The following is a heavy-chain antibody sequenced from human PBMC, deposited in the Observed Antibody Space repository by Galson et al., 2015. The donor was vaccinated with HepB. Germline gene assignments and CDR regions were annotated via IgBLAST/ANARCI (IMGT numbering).Heavy chain of an antibody. J-gene: IGHJ2*01. CDR3: ARQSARLWFGEPRYFDL. CDR2: IDISGDT. Sequence: SLRLSCAASGFIFSNYDMHWVRQSTGEGLEWVAGIDISGDTHYPGSVKGRFTISRENAKNSLYLQMKSLRAADTSVYYCARQSARLWFGEPRYFDLWGRGTLVTVSS. D-gene: IGHD3-10*01. CDR1: GFIFSNYD. V-gene: IGHV3-13*01.